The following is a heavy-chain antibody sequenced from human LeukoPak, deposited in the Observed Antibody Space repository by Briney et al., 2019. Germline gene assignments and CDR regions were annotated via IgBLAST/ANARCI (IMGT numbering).Heavy chain of an antibody. CDR2: INHSGST. V-gene: IGHV4-34*01. Sequence: SETLSLTCAVYGGSFSGYYWSWIRRPPGKGLEWIWEINHSGSTNYNPSLKSRVTISVDTSKNQFSLKLSSVTAADTAVYYCARGRKWYGDYAYWGQGTLVTVSS. CDR3: ARGRKWYGDYAY. CDR1: GGSFSGYY. J-gene: IGHJ4*02. D-gene: IGHD4-17*01.